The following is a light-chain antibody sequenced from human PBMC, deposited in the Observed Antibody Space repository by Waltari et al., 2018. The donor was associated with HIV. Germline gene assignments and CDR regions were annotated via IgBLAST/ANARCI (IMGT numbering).Light chain of an antibody. CDR2: SNN. V-gene: IGLV1-44*01. Sequence: QSVLTQPPSASGTPGQNVTISCSGNTSNIGTNIVNWYQQFPGAAPKLLYYSNNQRPSWVPARCSGSNSGTSASLAISGLQSEDEADYFCPACDDTLNGLFGGGTKLTVL. J-gene: IGLJ2*01. CDR3: PACDDTLNGL. CDR1: TSNIGTNI.